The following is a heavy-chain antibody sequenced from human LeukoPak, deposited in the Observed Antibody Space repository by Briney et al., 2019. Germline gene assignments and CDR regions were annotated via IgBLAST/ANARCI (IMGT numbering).Heavy chain of an antibody. CDR2: IYTSGTT. Sequence: SPSETLTLTCTVSGGSISSYYWSWIRQPAGKGLEWIGRIYTSGTTNYNPSLKSRVTMSLDTSKNQFSLKLSSVTAADTAVYYCARSGSSYYYYYMDIWGKGTTVTVSS. V-gene: IGHV4-4*07. CDR1: GGSISSYY. J-gene: IGHJ6*03. CDR3: ARSGSSYYYYYMDI. D-gene: IGHD2/OR15-2a*01.